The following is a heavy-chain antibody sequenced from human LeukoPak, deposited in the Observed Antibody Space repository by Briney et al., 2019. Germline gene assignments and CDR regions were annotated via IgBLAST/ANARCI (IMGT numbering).Heavy chain of an antibody. CDR2: IWYDGTKK. CDR3: ARDLGGYDPSYFDY. Sequence: GGSLRLSCAASGFTFNIYAMHWVRQAPGKGLERVALIWYDGTKKYYADSVKGRFTISRDNSKKTLYLQMNSLGAEDTAVYYCARDLGGYDPSYFDYWGRGTLVTVSS. D-gene: IGHD5-12*01. J-gene: IGHJ4*02. CDR1: GFTFNIYA. V-gene: IGHV3-33*01.